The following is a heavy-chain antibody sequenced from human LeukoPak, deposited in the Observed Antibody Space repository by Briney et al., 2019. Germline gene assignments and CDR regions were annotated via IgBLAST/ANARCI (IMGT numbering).Heavy chain of an antibody. Sequence: GGSLRLSCAASGFTFSSYAMSWVRQAPGKGLEWVSAISGSGGSTYYADSVKSRFTISRDNSKNTLYLQMNSLRAEDTAVYYCARDYGDYKLDYWGQGTLVTVSS. J-gene: IGHJ4*02. CDR2: ISGSGGST. V-gene: IGHV3-23*01. CDR3: ARDYGDYKLDY. D-gene: IGHD4-17*01. CDR1: GFTFSSYA.